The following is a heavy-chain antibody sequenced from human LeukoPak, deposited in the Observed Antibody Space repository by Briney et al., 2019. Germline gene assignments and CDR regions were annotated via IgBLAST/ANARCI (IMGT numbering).Heavy chain of an antibody. Sequence: SETLSLTCAVYGGSFSGYYWSWIRQPPGKGLEWIGEINHSGSTNYNPSLKGRVTISVDTSKNQFSLKLSSVTAADTAVYYCARGSVGGSYDYVWGSYRTPIFDYWGQGTLVTVSS. D-gene: IGHD3-16*02. J-gene: IGHJ4*02. CDR2: INHSGST. V-gene: IGHV4-34*01. CDR3: ARGSVGGSYDYVWGSYRTPIFDY. CDR1: GGSFSGYY.